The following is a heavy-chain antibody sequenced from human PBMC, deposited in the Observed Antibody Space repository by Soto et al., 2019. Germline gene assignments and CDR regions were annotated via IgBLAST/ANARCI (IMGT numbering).Heavy chain of an antibody. D-gene: IGHD3-3*01. V-gene: IGHV5-51*01. CDR1: GYSFTSYW. Sequence: GESLKISCKGSGYSFTSYWIGWVRQMPGKGLEWMGIIYPGDSDTRYSPSFQGQVTISADKSISTAYLQWSSLKASDTAMYYCARQGELRFLEWLPSDWGQGTLVPVSS. CDR3: ARQGELRFLEWLPSD. J-gene: IGHJ4*02. CDR2: IYPGDSDT.